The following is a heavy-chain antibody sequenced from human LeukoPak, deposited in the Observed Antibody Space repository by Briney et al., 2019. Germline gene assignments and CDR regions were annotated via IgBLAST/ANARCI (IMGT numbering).Heavy chain of an antibody. CDR2: IYYSGST. D-gene: IGHD4-17*01. V-gene: IGHV4-59*01. J-gene: IGHJ3*02. CDR3: ARESDYGDAFDI. CDR1: GGSISSYY. Sequence: SETLSLTXTVSGGSISSYYWSWIRQPPGKGLEWIGYIYYSGSTNYNPSLKSRVTISVDTSKNQFSLKLSSVTAADTAVYYRARESDYGDAFDIWGQGTMVTVSS.